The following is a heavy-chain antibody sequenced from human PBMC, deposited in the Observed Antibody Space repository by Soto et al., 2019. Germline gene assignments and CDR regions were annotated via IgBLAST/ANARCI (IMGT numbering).Heavy chain of an antibody. CDR3: ARRGPGTYFDD. CDR2: ISGSGGST. V-gene: IGHV3-23*01. J-gene: IGHJ4*02. D-gene: IGHD6-13*01. CDR1: GFTFSSYA. Sequence: EVQLLESGGGLVQPGGSLRLSCAASGFTFSSYAMNWVRQAPGKGLEWVSVISGSGGSTYYADSVKGRFIISRDNSKNTLYLQMSSLRAEDTAVYYCARRGPGTYFDDWGQGTLVTVSS.